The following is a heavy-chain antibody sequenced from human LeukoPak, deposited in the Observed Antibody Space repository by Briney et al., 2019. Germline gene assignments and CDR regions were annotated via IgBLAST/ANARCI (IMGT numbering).Heavy chain of an antibody. CDR3: ARTRRSSSSGGFDY. J-gene: IGHJ4*02. CDR2: IYHSGST. V-gene: IGHV4-38-2*02. D-gene: IGHD6-6*01. Sequence: PSETLSLTCTVSGYSISSGYHWGWIRQPPGKGLEWIGSIYHSGSTYYNPSLKSRVTISVDTSKNQFSLKLSSVTAADTAVYYCARTRRSSSSGGFDYWGQGTLVTVSS. CDR1: GYSISSGYH.